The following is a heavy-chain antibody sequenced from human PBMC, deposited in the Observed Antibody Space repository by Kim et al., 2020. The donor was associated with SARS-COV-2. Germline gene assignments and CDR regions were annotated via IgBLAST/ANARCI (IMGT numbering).Heavy chain of an antibody. CDR1: GFTFSSYA. V-gene: IGHV3-30*04. CDR2: ISYDGSNK. D-gene: IGHD1-20*01. J-gene: IGHJ4*02. CDR3: ASNWNAYFDY. Sequence: GGSLRLSCAASGFTFSSYAMHWVRQAPGKGLEWVAVISYDGSNKYYADSVKGRFTISRDNSKNTLYLQMNSLRAEDTAVYYCASNWNAYFDYWGQGTLVTVSS.